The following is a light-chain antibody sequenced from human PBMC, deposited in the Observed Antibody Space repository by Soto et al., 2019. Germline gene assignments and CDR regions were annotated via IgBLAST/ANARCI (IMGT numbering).Light chain of an antibody. V-gene: IGKV1-33*01. Sequence: DIPMTQCPPSLSASFLDRVTIIGQASQDIGEDLDWFQQRPGRAPKLLIYDAFNLEAGVPSRFSGSGSGTLFTLTIDSLQPDDIATYFCQQYDNLQITFGQGTRLEIK. CDR3: QQYDNLQIT. J-gene: IGKJ5*01. CDR1: QDIGED. CDR2: DAF.